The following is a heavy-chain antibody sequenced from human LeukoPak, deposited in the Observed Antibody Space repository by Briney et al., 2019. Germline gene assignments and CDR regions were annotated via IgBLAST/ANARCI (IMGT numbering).Heavy chain of an antibody. V-gene: IGHV3-23*01. Sequence: GGSLRLSCAASGFTFGSYAMTWVRQAPGKGLEWVSAISGSSDLTYYADSVKGRFTISRDNSRNTLYLQMNSLRTEDTAVYYCAKWTRGSTLTWGQGTLVTVSS. J-gene: IGHJ4*02. CDR3: AKWTRGSTLT. D-gene: IGHD6-13*01. CDR1: GFTFGSYA. CDR2: ISGSSDLT.